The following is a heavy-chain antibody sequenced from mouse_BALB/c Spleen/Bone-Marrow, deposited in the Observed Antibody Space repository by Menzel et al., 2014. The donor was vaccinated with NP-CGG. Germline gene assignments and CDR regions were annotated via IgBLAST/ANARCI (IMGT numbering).Heavy chain of an antibody. CDR2: IYPGSGDI. Sequence: SGAELVKPGASVKMSCKASGYTFTSYNMHWVKQTPGQGLEWIGAIYPGSGDIYYNQKFKGKATLTADKSSSTAYMQLSSLTSEDSAVYYCARWGGNYYAMDFWGQGTSVTSPQ. V-gene: IGHV1-12*01. CDR3: ARWGGNYYAMDF. J-gene: IGHJ4*01. D-gene: IGHD2-1*01. CDR1: GYTFTSYN.